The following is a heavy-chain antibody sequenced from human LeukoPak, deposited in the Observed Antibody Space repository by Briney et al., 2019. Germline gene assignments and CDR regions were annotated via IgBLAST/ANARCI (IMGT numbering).Heavy chain of an antibody. J-gene: IGHJ6*02. CDR1: GFTFDDYA. CDR2: ISSSSSYI. CDR3: ARDSTTDDFWSGYSSYGMDV. D-gene: IGHD3-3*01. Sequence: PGGSLRLSCAASGFTFDDYAMHWVRQAPGKGLEWVSSISSSSSYIYYADSVKGRFTISRDNAKNSLYLQMNSLRAEDTAVYYCARDSTTDDFWSGYSSYGMDVWGQGTTVTVSS. V-gene: IGHV3-21*01.